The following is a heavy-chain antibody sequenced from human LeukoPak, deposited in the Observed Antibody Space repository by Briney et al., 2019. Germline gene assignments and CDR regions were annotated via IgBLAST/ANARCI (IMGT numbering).Heavy chain of an antibody. CDR2: IYSSGST. J-gene: IGHJ4*02. CDR3: ARTGGYADFDY. Sequence: PSQTLPLTCTVSGGSISSGGYYWSWIRQHPGKGLEWVGYIYSSGSTYYNPSLKSRVTISVDTAKNQFSLKLSSVTAADTAVYYCARTGGYADFDYWGQGTLVTVSS. D-gene: IGHD5-12*01. V-gene: IGHV4-31*03. CDR1: GGSISSGGYY.